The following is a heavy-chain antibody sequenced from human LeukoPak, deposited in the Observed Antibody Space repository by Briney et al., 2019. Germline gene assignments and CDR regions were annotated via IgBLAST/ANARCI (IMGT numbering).Heavy chain of an antibody. Sequence: PSETLSLTCAVYGGSFSGYYWSWIRQPPGKGLEWIGEINHSGSTNYNPSLKSRVTISVDTSKNQFSLKLSSVTAADTAVYYCATRITGRKGAFDIWGQGTMVTV. CDR1: GGSFSGYY. V-gene: IGHV4-34*01. CDR2: INHSGST. J-gene: IGHJ3*02. CDR3: ATRITGRKGAFDI. D-gene: IGHD1-20*01.